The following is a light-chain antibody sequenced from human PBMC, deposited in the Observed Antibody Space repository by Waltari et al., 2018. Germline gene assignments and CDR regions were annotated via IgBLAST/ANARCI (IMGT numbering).Light chain of an antibody. V-gene: IGLV2-8*01. Sequence: QSALTQPPSASGSPGQSVTISCTGTSNDVGGYNYVSRYQQHPGKAPKLMIYEVSKRPSGVPDRFSGSKSGYTASLTVSGLQAEDEADYFCSSYAGSNNVVFGGGTKLTVL. CDR2: EVS. J-gene: IGLJ2*01. CDR1: SNDVGGYNY. CDR3: SSYAGSNNVV.